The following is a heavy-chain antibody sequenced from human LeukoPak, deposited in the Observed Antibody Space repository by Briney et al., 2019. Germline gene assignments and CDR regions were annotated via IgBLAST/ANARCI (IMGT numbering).Heavy chain of an antibody. V-gene: IGHV3-9*01. D-gene: IGHD2-2*02. J-gene: IGHJ4*02. Sequence: PGRSLRLSCAASGFTFDDYAMHWVRQAPGKGLEWVSGISWNSGSIGYADSVKGRFTISRDNAKNSLYLQMNSLRAEDTAIYYCAKGYCSTTSCYKGFDYWGQGTLVTVSS. CDR2: ISWNSGSI. CDR3: AKGYCSTTSCYKGFDY. CDR1: GFTFDDYA.